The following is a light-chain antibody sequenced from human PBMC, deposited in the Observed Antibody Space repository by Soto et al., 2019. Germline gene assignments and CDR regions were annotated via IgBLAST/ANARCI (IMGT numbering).Light chain of an antibody. CDR2: EDN. V-gene: IGLV6-57*04. J-gene: IGLJ2*01. CDR3: QSYDSSNMV. CDR1: GGSIASNY. Sequence: NFMLTQPHSVSESPGKTVTISCTRSGGSIASNYVQWYQQRPGSAPTTVIYEDNQRPSGVPDRFSGSIDSSSNSASLTISGLKTEDEADYYCQSYDSSNMVFGGGTQLTVL.